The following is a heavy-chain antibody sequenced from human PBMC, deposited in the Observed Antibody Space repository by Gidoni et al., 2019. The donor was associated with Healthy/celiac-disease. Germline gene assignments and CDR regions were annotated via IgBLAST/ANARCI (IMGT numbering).Heavy chain of an antibody. V-gene: IGHV4-4*07. CDR1: GGSISGYY. CDR2: IYTSENT. CDR3: ARNRNYYDSSGYYFDY. D-gene: IGHD3-22*01. J-gene: IGHJ4*02. Sequence: QVQLQESGPGLVKPSETLSLTCTVSGGSISGYYWNWIRQPAGKGLEWIGRIYTSENTNYNPSLKSRVTMSVDTSKNQFSLKLTSVTAADTAVYYCARNRNYYDSSGYYFDYWGQGTLVTVSS.